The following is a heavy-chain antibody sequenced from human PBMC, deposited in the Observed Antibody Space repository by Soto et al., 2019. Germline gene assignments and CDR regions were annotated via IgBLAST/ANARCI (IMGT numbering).Heavy chain of an antibody. Sequence: GGSLRLSCAASGCTFSSYAMHWVRQAPGKGLEWVAVISYDGSNKYYADSVKGRFTISRDNSKNTLYLQMNSLRAEDTAVYYCARDHDYSNYDYYYYGMDVWGQGTTVTVSS. J-gene: IGHJ6*02. D-gene: IGHD4-4*01. CDR1: GCTFSSYA. CDR3: ARDHDYSNYDYYYYGMDV. V-gene: IGHV3-30-3*01. CDR2: ISYDGSNK.